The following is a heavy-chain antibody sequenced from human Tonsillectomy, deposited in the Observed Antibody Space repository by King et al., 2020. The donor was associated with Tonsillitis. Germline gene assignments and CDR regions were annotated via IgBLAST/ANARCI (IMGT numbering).Heavy chain of an antibody. CDR2: IWYDGSNK. J-gene: IGHJ4*02. V-gene: IGHV3-33*01. CDR3: ARDSLDVGSSGYYWLTYFDY. CDR1: GFNFSNYG. Sequence: HVQLVESGGGVVQPGRSLRLSCAASGFNFSNYGMHWVRQAPGKGLEWVAVIWYDGSNKYYADSVKGRFTISRDNSKNTLYLQMNSLRAEDTAVYYCARDSLDVGSSGYYWLTYFDYWGQGTLVTVSS. D-gene: IGHD3-22*01.